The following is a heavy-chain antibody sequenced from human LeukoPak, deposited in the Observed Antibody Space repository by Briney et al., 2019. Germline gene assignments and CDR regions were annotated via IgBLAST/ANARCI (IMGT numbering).Heavy chain of an antibody. CDR2: VNPNSGGT. J-gene: IGHJ5*02. CDR1: GYTFTGYY. CDR3: ARCPGPFNWFDP. Sequence: ASVTVSCKASGYTFTGYYMHWVRQAPAQGLEWMGWVNPNSGGTNYAQKFQGRVTMTRDTSISTAYMERSRLRSDDTAVYYCARCPGPFNWFDPWGQGTLVTVSS. V-gene: IGHV1-2*02.